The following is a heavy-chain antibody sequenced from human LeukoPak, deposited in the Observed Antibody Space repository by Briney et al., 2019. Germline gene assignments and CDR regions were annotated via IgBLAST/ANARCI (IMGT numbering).Heavy chain of an antibody. CDR1: GFTFSSYS. CDR3: ARDRGYGDPNWFDP. V-gene: IGHV3-21*01. CDR2: ISRSSSYI. J-gene: IGHJ5*02. Sequence: GGSLRLSCAASGFTFSSYSMNWVRQAPGKGLEWVSSISRSSSYIYYADSVKGRFTISRDNAKNSLYLQMNSLRAEDTAVYYCARDRGYGDPNWFDPWGQGTLVTVSS. D-gene: IGHD4-17*01.